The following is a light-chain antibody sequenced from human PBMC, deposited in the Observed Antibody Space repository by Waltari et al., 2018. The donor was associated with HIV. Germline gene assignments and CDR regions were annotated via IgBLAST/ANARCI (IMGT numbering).Light chain of an antibody. CDR2: NVN. Sequence: QSALTQPHSVSGSPGQSLTISCTGTSSYVDTFVSWYQQHPGKAPPVIIYNVNNRPSVGPDRFSGSKSGNTAFLTISGLQAEDEAEYHCCSHAGNFMFAFGTGTKVTVL. CDR1: SSYVDTF. V-gene: IGLV2-11*01. CDR3: CSHAGNFMFA. J-gene: IGLJ1*01.